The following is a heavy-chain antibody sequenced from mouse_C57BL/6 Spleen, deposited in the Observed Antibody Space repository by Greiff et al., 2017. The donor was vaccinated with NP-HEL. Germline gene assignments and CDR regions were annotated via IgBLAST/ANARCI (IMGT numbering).Heavy chain of an antibody. CDR3: AREGYYGSTFDY. CDR2: INPSSGYT. CDR1: GYTFTSYT. V-gene: IGHV1-4*01. J-gene: IGHJ2*01. D-gene: IGHD1-1*01. Sequence: QVQLKESGAELARPGASVKMSCKASGYTFTSYTMHWVKQRPGQGLEWIGYINPSSGYTKYNQKFKDKATLTADKSSSTAYMRLSSLTSEDSAVYYCAREGYYGSTFDYWGQGTTLTVSS.